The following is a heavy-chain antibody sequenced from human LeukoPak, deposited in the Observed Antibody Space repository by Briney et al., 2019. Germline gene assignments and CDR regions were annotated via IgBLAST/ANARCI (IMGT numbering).Heavy chain of an antibody. Sequence: GGSLMLSCGASGFTFSSFSMSWGRQGPREGVGGGLAIFGSGGSTYYADSVKGRFTISRDNSKNTLYLQMNSLRAEDTAVYYCAKSLAAAGDYYYGMDVWGQGTTVTVSS. J-gene: IGHJ6*02. CDR1: GFTFSSFS. CDR2: IFGSGGST. D-gene: IGHD6-13*01. V-gene: IGHV3-23*01. CDR3: AKSLAAAGDYYYGMDV.